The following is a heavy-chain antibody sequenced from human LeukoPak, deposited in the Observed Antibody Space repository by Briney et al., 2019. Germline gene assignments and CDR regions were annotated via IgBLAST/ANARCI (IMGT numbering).Heavy chain of an antibody. Sequence: SQTLSLTCNVSGGSITSGNNYWNWIRQSPGKGREWISLIYSGGRTNYNPFLRRRVVIAADNSKNQISLRVDSMTAADTAVYYCVKAPTVAGSYGWFDPWGQGTLVTVSS. V-gene: IGHV4-30-4*08. D-gene: IGHD6-19*01. CDR2: IYSGGRT. J-gene: IGHJ5*02. CDR3: VKAPTVAGSYGWFDP. CDR1: GGSITSGNNY.